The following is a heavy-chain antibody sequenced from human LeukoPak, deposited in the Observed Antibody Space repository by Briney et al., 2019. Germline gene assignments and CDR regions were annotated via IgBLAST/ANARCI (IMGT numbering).Heavy chain of an antibody. CDR2: INHSGST. J-gene: IGHJ4*02. Sequence: SETLSLTCAVYGGSFSGSYWSWIRQPLGKGLEWIGEINHSGSTNYNPSLKSRVTISINTSKNQFSLKLRSVTAADTAVYYCTRSPPPGATAYGVVDLWGQGTLVTVSS. V-gene: IGHV4-34*01. CDR1: GGSFSGSY. D-gene: IGHD3-16*01. CDR3: TRSPPPGATAYGVVDL.